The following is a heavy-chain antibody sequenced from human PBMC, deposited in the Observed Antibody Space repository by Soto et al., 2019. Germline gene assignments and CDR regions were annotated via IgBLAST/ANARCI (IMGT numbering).Heavy chain of an antibody. Sequence: GGSLRLYCAASGFTFSSYAMSWVRQAPGKGLEWVSAISGSGGSTYYADSVKGRFTISRDNSKNTLYLQMNSLRAEDTAVYYCAKDMGGLSTWSGYFDWTVTVVGWFDPWGQGTLVTVSS. CDR1: GFTFSSYA. D-gene: IGHD3-9*01. CDR3: AKDMGGLSTWSGYFDWTVTVVGWFDP. V-gene: IGHV3-23*01. CDR2: ISGSGGST. J-gene: IGHJ5*02.